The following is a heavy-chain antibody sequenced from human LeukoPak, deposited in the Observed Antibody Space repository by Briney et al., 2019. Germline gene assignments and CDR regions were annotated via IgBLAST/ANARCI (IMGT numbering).Heavy chain of an antibody. CDR3: AGGHLSSIADTNWFDP. D-gene: IGHD6-6*01. V-gene: IGHV4-59*01. CDR1: GGSISSYY. Sequence: SSETLSLTCTVSGGSISSYYWSWIRQPPGKGLEWIGYIYYSGSTNYNPSLKSRVTISVDTSKNQFSLKLSSVTAADTAVYYCAGGHLSSIADTNWFDPWGQGTLVTVSS. J-gene: IGHJ5*02. CDR2: IYYSGST.